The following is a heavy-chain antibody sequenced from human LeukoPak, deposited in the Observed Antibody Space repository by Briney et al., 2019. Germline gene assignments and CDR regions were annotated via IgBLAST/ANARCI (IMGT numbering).Heavy chain of an antibody. D-gene: IGHD3-22*01. CDR1: GGSINRGNYY. J-gene: IGHJ4*02. CDR2: VYTSGAT. CDR3: AAMIGYFDY. V-gene: IGHV4-61*02. Sequence: PSQTLSLTCKVSGGSINRGNYYWSWIRQPAGKRLEFIGRVYTSGATSYNPSLKSRVSIAMDTSKNQLSLKLSSVTAADTAVYYCAAMIGYFDYWGQGTLVTVSS.